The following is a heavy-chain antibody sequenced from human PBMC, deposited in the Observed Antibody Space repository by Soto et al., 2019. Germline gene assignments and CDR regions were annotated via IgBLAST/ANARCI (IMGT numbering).Heavy chain of an antibody. V-gene: IGHV1-69*02. CDR3: ASIVRGVHPYFDY. Sequence: QVQLVQSGAEVKKPGSSVKVSCKASGGTFSSYTISWVRQAPGQGLERMGRIIPILGIANYAQKFQGRVTITADKSTSTAYMELSSLRSEDTAVYYCASIVRGVHPYFDYWGQGTLVTVSS. CDR1: GGTFSSYT. J-gene: IGHJ4*02. D-gene: IGHD3-10*01. CDR2: IIPILGIA.